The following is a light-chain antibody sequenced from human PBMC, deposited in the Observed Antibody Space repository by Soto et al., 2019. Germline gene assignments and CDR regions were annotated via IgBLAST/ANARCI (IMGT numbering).Light chain of an antibody. J-gene: IGKJ4*01. CDR1: QTVSSS. CDR3: QQHINWHLT. V-gene: IGKV3-11*01. Sequence: EIVLTQSPATLSLSPGERATLSCRASQTVSSSLAWYQQKPGQAPRLLIYEVSNRATGIPARFSGSGSGADFTLTISSLEPGDFALYYWQQHINWHLTCGGGTKV. CDR2: EVS.